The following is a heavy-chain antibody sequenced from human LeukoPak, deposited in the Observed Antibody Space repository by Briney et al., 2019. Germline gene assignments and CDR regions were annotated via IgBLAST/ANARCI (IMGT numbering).Heavy chain of an antibody. J-gene: IGHJ6*02. V-gene: IGHV3-74*01. CDR3: ARDAVDTANAV. CDR2: INSDGSIT. Sequence: SGGSLRLSCAASGFTFNNYAMTWVRQAPGKGLVWVSHINSDGSITSYADSVKGRFTISRDNAKNTLYLQMNSLRAEDTAVYYCARDAVDTANAVWGQGTTVTVSS. CDR1: GFTFNNYA. D-gene: IGHD5-18*01.